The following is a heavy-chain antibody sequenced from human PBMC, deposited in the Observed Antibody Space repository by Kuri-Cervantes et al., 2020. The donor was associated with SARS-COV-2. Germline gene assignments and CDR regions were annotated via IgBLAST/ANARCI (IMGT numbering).Heavy chain of an antibody. Sequence: GSLRLSCTVSGGSISSYYWSWIRQPPGKGLEWIGYIYYSGSTNYNPSLKSRVTISVDTSKNQFSLKLSSVTAADTAAYYCARALWSGYCTFDIWGQGTMVTVSS. J-gene: IGHJ3*02. CDR3: ARALWSGYCTFDI. V-gene: IGHV4-59*01. CDR1: GGSISSYY. D-gene: IGHD3-3*01. CDR2: IYYSGST.